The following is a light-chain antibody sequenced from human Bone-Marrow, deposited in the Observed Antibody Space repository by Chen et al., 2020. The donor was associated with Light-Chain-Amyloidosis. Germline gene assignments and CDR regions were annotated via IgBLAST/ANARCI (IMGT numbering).Light chain of an antibody. CDR1: QTISSNY. Sequence: EIVLTQSPGTLSLSPGEGANLSCRASQTISSNYLPCYQQKFGQAPRLLIYGSSSSATGIPDRFTGSGSGTDFTLTINRLEPEDFAMYYCQQYGTSPLTFGGGTKVEIK. CDR3: QQYGTSPLT. J-gene: IGKJ4*01. CDR2: GSS. V-gene: IGKV3-20*01.